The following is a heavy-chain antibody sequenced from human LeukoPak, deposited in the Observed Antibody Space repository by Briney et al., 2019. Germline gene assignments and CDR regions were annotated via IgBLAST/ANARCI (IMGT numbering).Heavy chain of an antibody. CDR3: ARGRGLWFGESYTPLDY. Sequence: SETLSLTCAVYGVSFSGYYWSWVRQPAGKGREWVGEINHSGSTNYNPSLKSRVTISVDTSKNQFSLKLSSVTAADTAVYYCARGRGLWFGESYTPLDYWGQGTLVTVSS. CDR2: INHSGST. J-gene: IGHJ4*02. D-gene: IGHD3-10*01. V-gene: IGHV4-34*01. CDR1: GVSFSGYY.